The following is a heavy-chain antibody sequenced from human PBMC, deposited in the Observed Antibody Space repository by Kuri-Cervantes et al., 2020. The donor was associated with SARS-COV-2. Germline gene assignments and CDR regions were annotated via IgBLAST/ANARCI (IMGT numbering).Heavy chain of an antibody. J-gene: IGHJ5*02. CDR1: GFTFSSYS. CDR2: ISSSSSYI. Sequence: GESLKISCAASGFTFSSYSMNWVRQAPGEGLEWVSSISSSSSYIYYADSVKGRFTIPRDNAKNSLYLQMNSLRAEDTALYYCAKDRMVQGVIRGTAFDPWGQGTLVTVSS. V-gene: IGHV3-21*04. CDR3: AKDRMVQGVIRGTAFDP. D-gene: IGHD3-10*01.